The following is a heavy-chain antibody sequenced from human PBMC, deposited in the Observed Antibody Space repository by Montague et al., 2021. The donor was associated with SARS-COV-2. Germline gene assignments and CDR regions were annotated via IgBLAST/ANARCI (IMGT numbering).Heavy chain of an antibody. J-gene: IGHJ4*02. Sequence: SETLSLTCAVHTTSFSGYYRCWIRQSPGKGLEWIGEIDQSGKTXXXPTLKSRVTISADTSKSQFSLKLNSVTAADTAVYYCVRGWGSWFHWGQGTLVTVSS. V-gene: IGHV4-34*01. CDR1: TTSFSGYY. CDR2: IDQSGKT. CDR3: VRGWGSWFH. D-gene: IGHD3-16*01.